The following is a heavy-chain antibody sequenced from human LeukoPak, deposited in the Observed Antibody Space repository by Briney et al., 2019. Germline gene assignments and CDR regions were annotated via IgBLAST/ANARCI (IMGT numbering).Heavy chain of an antibody. J-gene: IGHJ6*02. CDR3: ARVRASYCSGGSCYPTDYYYGMDV. CDR2: INSDGSST. V-gene: IGHV3-74*01. CDR1: GFTFGSYW. D-gene: IGHD2-15*01. Sequence: PGGSLRLSCAASGFTFGSYWMHWVRQAPGKGLMCVSRINSDGSSTSYADSVKGRFTISRDNAKNTLYLQMNSLRAEDTAVYYCARVRASYCSGGSCYPTDYYYGMDVWGQGTTVTVSS.